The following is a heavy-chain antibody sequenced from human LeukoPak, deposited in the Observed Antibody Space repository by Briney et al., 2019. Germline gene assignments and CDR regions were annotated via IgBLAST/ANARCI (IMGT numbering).Heavy chain of an antibody. J-gene: IGHJ4*02. Sequence: RSGGSLRLSCAASGFTFSDAWMSWVRQAPGKGLEWVGRIKRKIDGGGTADYAAPVKGRFTISRDDSKNTLHLQMNSLETEDTGVYYCTDDLHYFASNWGQGALVTVSS. CDR3: TDDLHYFASN. CDR2: IKRKIDGGGTA. CDR1: GFTFSDAW. D-gene: IGHD3-10*01. V-gene: IGHV3-15*01.